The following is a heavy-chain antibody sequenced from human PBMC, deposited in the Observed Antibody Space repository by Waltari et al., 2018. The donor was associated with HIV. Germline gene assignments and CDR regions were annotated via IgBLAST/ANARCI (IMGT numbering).Heavy chain of an antibody. CDR1: GFSFVVVV. J-gene: IGHJ4*02. V-gene: IGHV3-49*03. CDR2: MRSRIYGGAT. Sequence: EVKLVEFGGGLVQPGRSLRLSCTGFGFSFVVVVISWFRRAPGKGLEWVGLMRSRIYGGATEYAASAKGRFTISRDDLKSVAYLQMNSLKTEDTAVYYCTRSSKLDYWGQGTLVTVSS. CDR3: TRSSKLDY. D-gene: IGHD4-4*01.